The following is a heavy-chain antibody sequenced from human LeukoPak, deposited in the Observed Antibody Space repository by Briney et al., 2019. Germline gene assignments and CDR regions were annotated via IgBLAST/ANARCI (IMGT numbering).Heavy chain of an antibody. V-gene: IGHV1-18*01. CDR2: ISAYNGNT. J-gene: IGHJ5*02. Sequence: GASVKVSCKASGYTFTSYGISWVRQAPGQGLEWMGWISAYNGNTNYAQKLQGRVTMTTDTSTSTAYMELRSLRSDDTAVYYCARDPPNLAASALDPWGQGTLVTVSS. CDR1: GYTFTSYG. CDR3: ARDPPNLAASALDP. D-gene: IGHD6-6*01.